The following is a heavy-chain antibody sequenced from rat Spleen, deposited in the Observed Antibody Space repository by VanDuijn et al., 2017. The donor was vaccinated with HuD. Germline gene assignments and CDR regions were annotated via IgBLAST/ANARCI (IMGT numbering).Heavy chain of an antibody. Sequence: EVQLVESGGGLVQPGRSLKLSCAASGFTFSDYNMAWVRQAPTKGLEWVASISYDGGSTYYRDSVKGRFTISRDNAKSSLYLQMDSLRSEDTASYYCARHHYDGYYHGPVFGVMDAWGQGDSVTVSS. D-gene: IGHD1-12*03. CDR3: ARHHYDGYYHGPVFGVMDA. CDR2: ISYDGGST. V-gene: IGHV5-20*01. CDR1: GFTFSDYN. J-gene: IGHJ4*01.